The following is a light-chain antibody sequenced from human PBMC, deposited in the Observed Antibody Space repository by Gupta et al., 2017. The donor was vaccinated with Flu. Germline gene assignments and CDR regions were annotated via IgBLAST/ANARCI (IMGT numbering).Light chain of an antibody. J-gene: IGKJ1*01. CDR3: QQVDNWPRT. Sequence: DIQLTQSPSLLSASIGDRVTITCRTSQTINQYLDWYQQKSGRAPRLLIYGTSILQSGVPSRFSGSGCGTEFTLTFDSLQPEDFATYHCQQVDNWPRTFGQGTXVDVK. V-gene: IGKV1-9*01. CDR1: QTINQY. CDR2: GTS.